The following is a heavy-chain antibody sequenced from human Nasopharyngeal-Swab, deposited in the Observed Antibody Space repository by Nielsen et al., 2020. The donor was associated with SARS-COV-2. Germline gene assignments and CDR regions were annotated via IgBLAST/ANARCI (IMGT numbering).Heavy chain of an antibody. Sequence: GESLKISCAASGFTFSSYWMSWVRQAPGKGLEWVANIKQDGSEKYYVDSVKGRFTISRDNAKNSLYLQMNSLSAEDTAVYYCARAEGGLYAPDYWGQGTLVTVSS. D-gene: IGHD2-8*01. J-gene: IGHJ4*02. CDR1: GFTFSSYW. CDR2: IKQDGSEK. CDR3: ARAEGGLYAPDY. V-gene: IGHV3-7*01.